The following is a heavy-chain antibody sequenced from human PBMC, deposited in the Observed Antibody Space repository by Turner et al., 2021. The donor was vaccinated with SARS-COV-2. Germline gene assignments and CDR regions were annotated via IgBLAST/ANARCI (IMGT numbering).Heavy chain of an antibody. CDR1: GGSISSSSYY. V-gene: IGHV4-39*01. CDR2: IYYSGST. D-gene: IGHD5-12*01. CDR3: ARLEWLRSPFDY. Sequence: QLQLQDSGPGLVKPSETLSLTCTVSGGSISSSSYYWGWIRQPPGKGLEWIGSIYYSGSTYYNPSLKSRVTISVDTSKNQFSLKLSSVTAADTAVYYCARLEWLRSPFDYWGQGTLVTVSS. J-gene: IGHJ4*02.